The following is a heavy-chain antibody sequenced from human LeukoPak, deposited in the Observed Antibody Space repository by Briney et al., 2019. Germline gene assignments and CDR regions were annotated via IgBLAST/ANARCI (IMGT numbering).Heavy chain of an antibody. CDR2: VYYSGST. CDR3: ARGPRTDAFEL. Sequence: PFETLFLPCAFSGGSMTTEYWSWIRQPPGKGLDWIGYVYYSGSTGYNPSLKSRVTISVDTSKSQFSLRLSSLTAADTAVYFCARGPRTDAFELWCQGTMATVPS. CDR1: GGSMTTEY. D-gene: IGHD1-14*01. V-gene: IGHV4-59*01. J-gene: IGHJ3*01.